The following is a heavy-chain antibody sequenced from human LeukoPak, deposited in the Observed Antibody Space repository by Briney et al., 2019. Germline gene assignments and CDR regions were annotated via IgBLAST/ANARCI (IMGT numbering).Heavy chain of an antibody. Sequence: SETLSLTCAVYGGSFSGYYWSWIRQPPGKGLEWIGETNHSGSTNYNPSLKSRVTISVDTSKNQFSLKLSSVTAADTAVYYCARGTDIRGYYFDYWGQGTLVTVSS. CDR3: ARGTDIRGYYFDY. J-gene: IGHJ4*02. V-gene: IGHV4-34*01. CDR1: GGSFSGYY. CDR2: TNHSGST. D-gene: IGHD3-10*01.